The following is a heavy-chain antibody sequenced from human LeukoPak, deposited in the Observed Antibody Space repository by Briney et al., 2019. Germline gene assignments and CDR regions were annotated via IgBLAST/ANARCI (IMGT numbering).Heavy chain of an antibody. D-gene: IGHD2-2*02. Sequence: SETLSLTCTVSGGSISSYYWSWIRQPPGKGLEWIGYIYYSGSTNYNPSLTSRVTISVDTSKNQFSLKLSSVTAADTAVYYCARGSYKSSPFDYWGQGTLVTVSS. CDR3: ARGSYKSSPFDY. CDR1: GGSISSYY. V-gene: IGHV4-59*01. CDR2: IYYSGST. J-gene: IGHJ4*02.